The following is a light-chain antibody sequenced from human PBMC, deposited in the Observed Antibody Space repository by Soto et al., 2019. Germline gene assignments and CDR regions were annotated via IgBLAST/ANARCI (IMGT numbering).Light chain of an antibody. CDR2: EVS. CDR1: SSDVGGYNY. CDR3: SSYTSSTLVV. V-gene: IGLV2-14*01. Sequence: QSALTQPASVSGSPGQSITISCTGTSSDVGGYNYVSWFQQHPGKAPKLMIFEVSNRPSGVSNRFSGPKSGNTAYLTISGLQTEDEAEYYCSSYTSSTLVVFGGGTKLTVL. J-gene: IGLJ2*01.